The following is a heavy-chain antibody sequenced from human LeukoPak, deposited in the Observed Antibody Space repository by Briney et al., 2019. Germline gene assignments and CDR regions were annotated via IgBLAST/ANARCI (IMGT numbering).Heavy chain of an antibody. J-gene: IGHJ4*02. CDR1: GFIFRTYA. CDR3: AKDLNYGFDY. V-gene: IGHV3-23*01. Sequence: GGSLRLSCAASGFIFRTYAMSWVRQAPRKGLEWVSALSGSGDKTFYADSVKGRFTISRDNSKNTLYLQMNSLRAEDTAVYYCAKDLNYGFDYWGQGTLVTVSS. D-gene: IGHD4-11*01. CDR2: LSGSGDKT.